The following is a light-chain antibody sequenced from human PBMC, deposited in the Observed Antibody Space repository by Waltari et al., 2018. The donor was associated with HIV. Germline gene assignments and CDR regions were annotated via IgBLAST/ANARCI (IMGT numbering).Light chain of an antibody. CDR1: SGSIASNS. Sequence: NFMLTQPHSVSDSPGKTVTISCTRNSGSIASNSVQWYQRHPGSSPTTVIFDHSQRPSGVSDRFSASIDTSSNSASLTIVGLKTEDEGDFFCHSYDSDNQIFGGGTKLTVL. J-gene: IGLJ2*01. CDR2: DHS. V-gene: IGLV6-57*01. CDR3: HSYDSDNQI.